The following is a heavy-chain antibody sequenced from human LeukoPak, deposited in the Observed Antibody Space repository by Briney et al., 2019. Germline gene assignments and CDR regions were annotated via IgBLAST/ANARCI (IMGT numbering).Heavy chain of an antibody. CDR3: ARSAPNSGYDPYFDY. V-gene: IGHV1-46*01. CDR1: GYTFTSYY. D-gene: IGHD5-12*01. CDR2: INPSGGST. Sequence: ASVKVSCKASGYTFTSYYMHWVRQAPGQGLEWMGIINPSGGSTSYAQKFQGRVTTTRDMSTSTVYMELSSLRSEDTAVYYCARSAPNSGYDPYFDYWGQGTLVTVSS. J-gene: IGHJ4*02.